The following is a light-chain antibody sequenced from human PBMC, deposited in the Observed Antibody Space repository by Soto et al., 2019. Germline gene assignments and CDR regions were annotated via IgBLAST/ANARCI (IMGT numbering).Light chain of an antibody. CDR2: DAS. Sequence: DIQMTQSPSSLSASVGYRFTITGQASQNINNYSNWHQQKPVRAPQLLIYDASNLEAGVPSRFRGSGSGTDFTFTISRLQPEDIATYYRQQYENLPTFGQGTRLEIK. CDR1: QNINNY. V-gene: IGKV1-33*01. CDR3: QQYENLPT. J-gene: IGKJ5*01.